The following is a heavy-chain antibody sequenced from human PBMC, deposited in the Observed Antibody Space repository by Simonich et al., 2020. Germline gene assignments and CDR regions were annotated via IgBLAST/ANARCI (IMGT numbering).Heavy chain of an antibody. CDR1: GYTFTSYG. J-gene: IGHJ4*02. Sequence: QVQLVQSGAEGKKPGASVKVSCKASGYTFTSYGISWVRQAPGQGLEWMGWISAKNGNTNYAQKLQGRVTMTTDTSTSTAYMELRSLRSDDTAVYYCARASRGTWWYYYFDYWGQGTLVTVSS. D-gene: IGHD2-15*01. CDR3: ARASRGTWWYYYFDY. CDR2: ISAKNGNT. V-gene: IGHV1-18*01.